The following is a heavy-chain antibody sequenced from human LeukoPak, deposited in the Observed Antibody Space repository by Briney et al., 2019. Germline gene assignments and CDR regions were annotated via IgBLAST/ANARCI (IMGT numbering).Heavy chain of an antibody. D-gene: IGHD6-13*01. CDR1: GGSISSSNW. CDR2: IYHSGST. CDR3: ASRSIGQQLVRDY. J-gene: IGHJ4*02. V-gene: IGHV4-4*02. Sequence: SETLSLTCAVSGGSISSSNWWSWVRQPPGKGLEWIGEIYHSGSTNYNPSLKSRVTLSVDKSKNQFSLKLSSVTAADTAVYYCASRSIGQQLVRDYWGQGTLVTVSS.